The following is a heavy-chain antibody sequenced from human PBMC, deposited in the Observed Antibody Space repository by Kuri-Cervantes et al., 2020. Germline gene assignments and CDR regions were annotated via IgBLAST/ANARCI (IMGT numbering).Heavy chain of an antibody. V-gene: IGHV4-38-2*02. CDR1: GYSINNVYY. CDR3: ARHIGPLENWFDP. Sequence: SETLSLTCTVSGYSINNVYYWGWIRQTPGKGLEWIGGIYPGGSAYYNPSVKSRVTISVDTSKNQFSLKLSSVTAADTAVYYCARHIGPLENWFDPWGQGTLVTVSS. CDR2: IYPGGSA. J-gene: IGHJ5*02. D-gene: IGHD5-12*01.